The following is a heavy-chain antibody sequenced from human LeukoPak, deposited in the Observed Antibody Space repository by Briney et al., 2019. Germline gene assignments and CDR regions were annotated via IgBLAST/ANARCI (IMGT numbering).Heavy chain of an antibody. CDR2: ISSSGSTI. J-gene: IGHJ6*02. CDR1: GFTFSSYE. D-gene: IGHD3-22*01. V-gene: IGHV3-48*03. CDR3: ARLITPAYLYYYYYYGMDV. Sequence: PGGSLRLSCAASGFTFSSYEMNWVRQAPGKGLEWVSYISSSGSTIYYADSVKGRFTISRDNAKNSLYLQMNSLKAEDTAVYYCARLITPAYLYYYYYYGMDVWGQGTTVTVSS.